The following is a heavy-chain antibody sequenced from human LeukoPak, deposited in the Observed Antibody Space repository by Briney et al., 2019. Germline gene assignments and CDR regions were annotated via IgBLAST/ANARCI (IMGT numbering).Heavy chain of an antibody. CDR3: ARDRGRSTTGTTSWFDP. V-gene: IGHV3-11*06. CDR2: ISSSSSYT. J-gene: IGHJ5*02. D-gene: IGHD1-1*01. Sequence: GGSLRLSCAASGFTFSDYYMSWIRQAPGKGLEWVSYISSSSSYTNYADSVKGRFTISRDNAKNSLYLQVNSLRAEDTAVYYCARDRGRSTTGTTSWFDPWGQGTLVTVSS. CDR1: GFTFSDYY.